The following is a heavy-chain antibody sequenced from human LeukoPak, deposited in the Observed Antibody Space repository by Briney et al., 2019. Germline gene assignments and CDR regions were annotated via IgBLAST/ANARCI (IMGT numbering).Heavy chain of an antibody. D-gene: IGHD6-19*01. V-gene: IGHV4-39*02. CDR3: ARDTVAGTIYYYYYMDV. CDR2: IYYSGST. Sequence: SETLSLTCTVSGGSISSSSYYWGWIRQPPGEGLEWIGSIYYSGSTYYNPSLKSRVTISVDTSKNQFSLKLSSVTAADTAVYYCARDTVAGTIYYYYYMDVWGKGTTVTVSS. CDR1: GGSISSSSYY. J-gene: IGHJ6*03.